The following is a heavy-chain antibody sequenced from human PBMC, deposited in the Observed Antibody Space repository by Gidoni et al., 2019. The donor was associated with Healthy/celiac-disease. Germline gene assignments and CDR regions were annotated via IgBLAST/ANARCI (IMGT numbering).Heavy chain of an antibody. CDR2: ISYDGSNK. CDR1: GFTFSSYG. D-gene: IGHD6-19*01. J-gene: IGHJ4*02. CDR3: AKDQGYSSGWVPPFFDY. V-gene: IGHV3-30*18. Sequence: QVQLVESGGGVVQPGRSLRISCAASGFTFSSYGMHWVRQAPGKGLEWVAVISYDGSNKYYADSVKGRFTISRDNSKNTLYLQMNSLRAEDTAVYYCAKDQGYSSGWVPPFFDYWGQGTLVTVSS.